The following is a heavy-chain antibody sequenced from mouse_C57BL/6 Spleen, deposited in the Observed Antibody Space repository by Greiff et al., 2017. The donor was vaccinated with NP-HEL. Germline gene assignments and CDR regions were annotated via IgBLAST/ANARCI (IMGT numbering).Heavy chain of an antibody. CDR2: INPYNGDT. CDR3: AREGVYYYGRGGFDY. Sequence: EVQLQQSGPELVKPGASVKISCKASGYSFTGYFMNWVMQSHGKSLEWIGRINPYNGDTFYNQKFKGKATLTVDKSSSTAHMELRSLTSEDSTVYYCAREGVYYYGRGGFDYWGQGTTLTVSS. CDR1: GYSFTGYF. D-gene: IGHD1-1*01. V-gene: IGHV1-20*01. J-gene: IGHJ2*01.